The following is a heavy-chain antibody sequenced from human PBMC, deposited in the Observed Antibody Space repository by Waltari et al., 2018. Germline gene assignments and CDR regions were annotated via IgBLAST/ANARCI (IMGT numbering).Heavy chain of an antibody. V-gene: IGHV1-69*10. CDR1: GGPFRSYA. Sequence: QVQMVQSGAEVKKPGSSVRVSCKASGGPFRSYAISWGRQAPGQGLEWMGGIIPILGIANYAQKFQGRVTITADKSTSTAYMELSSLRSEDTAVYYCVCGGAPDFDYWGQGTLVTVSS. CDR3: VCGGAPDFDY. J-gene: IGHJ4*02. CDR2: IIPILGIA. D-gene: IGHD2-21*01.